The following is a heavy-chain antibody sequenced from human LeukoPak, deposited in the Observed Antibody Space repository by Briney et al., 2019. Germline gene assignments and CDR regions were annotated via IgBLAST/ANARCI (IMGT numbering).Heavy chain of an antibody. Sequence: GGSLRLSCAASGFTFSDYYMSWIRRAPGKGLEWVSYISSSGSTIYYADSVKGRFTISRDNAENSLYLQINSLRAEDTAVYYCARTYQGIAFDIWGHGTMVTVSS. D-gene: IGHD2-2*01. V-gene: IGHV3-11*04. CDR1: GFTFSDYY. J-gene: IGHJ3*02. CDR2: ISSSGSTI. CDR3: ARTYQGIAFDI.